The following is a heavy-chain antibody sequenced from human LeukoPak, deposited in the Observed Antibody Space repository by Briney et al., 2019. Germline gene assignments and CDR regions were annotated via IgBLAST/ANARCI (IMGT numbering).Heavy chain of an antibody. CDR3: ARGDRVGVTTGHFDY. CDR2: IKQDGSEK. Sequence: PGGSLRLSCTASGFTFSSYWMDWVRQAPGKGLEWVANIKQDGSEKYYVDSVKGRFTISRDDGKSSLYLQMSSLRADDTAVYYCARGDRVGVTTGHFDYWGQGALVTVSS. D-gene: IGHD1-26*01. CDR1: GFTFSSYW. J-gene: IGHJ4*02. V-gene: IGHV3-7*03.